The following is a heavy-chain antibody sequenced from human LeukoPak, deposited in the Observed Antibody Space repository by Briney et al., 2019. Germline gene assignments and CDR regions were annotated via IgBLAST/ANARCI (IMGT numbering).Heavy chain of an antibody. Sequence: GGSLRLSCAASGFTFRSYSMNWVRQAPGKGLEWVSYIDTSSTTIYYADSVKGRFTISRDNSKNTLYLQMNSLRAEDTAVYYCAKDPTRFASYLDNWGQGTLVTVSS. CDR1: GFTFRSYS. V-gene: IGHV3-48*01. CDR2: IDTSSTTI. CDR3: AKDPTRFASYLDN. J-gene: IGHJ4*02. D-gene: IGHD1-1*01.